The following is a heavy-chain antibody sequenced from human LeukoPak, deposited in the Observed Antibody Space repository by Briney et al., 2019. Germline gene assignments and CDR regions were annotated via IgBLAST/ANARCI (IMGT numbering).Heavy chain of an antibody. V-gene: IGHV4-59*01. Sequence: SETLSLTCTVSGDSISTYYWSWIRQPPGKGLEWIAYIDYRGSTTYNPSLRSRVTISVDTSRNQFSLKLYSVTAADTAVYYCARSRSGYSYDHAAFEIWGQGTMVTVSS. CDR1: GDSISTYY. CDR2: IDYRGST. J-gene: IGHJ3*02. CDR3: ARSRSGYSYDHAAFEI. D-gene: IGHD5-18*01.